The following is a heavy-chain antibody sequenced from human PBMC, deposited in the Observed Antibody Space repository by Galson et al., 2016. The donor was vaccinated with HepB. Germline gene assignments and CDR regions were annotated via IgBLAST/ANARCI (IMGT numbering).Heavy chain of an antibody. V-gene: IGHV4-39*01. CDR1: GGSLSSTSYY. CDR2: IYYSGTT. D-gene: IGHD5-24*01. Sequence: TLSLTCTVSGGSLSSTSYYWGWIRQSPGQGLEWIGTIYYSGTTYHNPSPKSRVTISVDTSKNQFSLKLSSVTAADTAVYYCARSIDGDDGMDVWGQGTTVTVSS. CDR3: ARSIDGDDGMDV. J-gene: IGHJ6*02.